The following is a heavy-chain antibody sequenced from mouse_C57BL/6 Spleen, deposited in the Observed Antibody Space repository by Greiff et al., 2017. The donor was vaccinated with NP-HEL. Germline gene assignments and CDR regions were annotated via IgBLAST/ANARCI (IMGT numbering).Heavy chain of an antibody. V-gene: IGHV1-61*01. Sequence: VQLQQPGAELVRPGSSVKLSCKASGYTFTSYWMDWVKQRPGQGLEWIGNLYPSDSEPHYNQKFKDKATLTVDKSSSTAYMQLSSLTSEDSAVYCGTKGDGYPFAYWGQGTLVTVAT. CDR1: GYTFTSYW. CDR3: TKGDGYPFAY. D-gene: IGHD2-3*01. J-gene: IGHJ3*01. CDR2: LYPSDSEP.